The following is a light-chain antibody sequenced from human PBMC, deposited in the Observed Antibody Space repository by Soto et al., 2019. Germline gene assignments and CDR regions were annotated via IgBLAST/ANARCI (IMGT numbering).Light chain of an antibody. Sequence: QSALTQPASASGSPGQSITISCTGTSSDVGGYNYVSWYQQHPGKAPKLMIYDVSNRPSGVSNRFSGSKSGNTASLTISGLQAEDEADYYCSSSTSSSTPYVFGTGTKVTVL. V-gene: IGLV2-14*01. CDR1: SSDVGGYNY. J-gene: IGLJ1*01. CDR3: SSSTSSSTPYV. CDR2: DVS.